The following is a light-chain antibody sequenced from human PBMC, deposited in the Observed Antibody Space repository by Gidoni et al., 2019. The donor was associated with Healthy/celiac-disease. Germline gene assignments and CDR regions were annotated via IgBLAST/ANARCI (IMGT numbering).Light chain of an antibody. V-gene: IGKV3-15*01. CDR3: QQYNNWPPGT. Sequence: EIVMTQSPATLSVSPGERATLSCRASPSVSSNFAWYQQKPGQAPRLLIYGASTRATGIPARFSGSGSGTEFTLTISSLLSEDFAVYYCQQYNNWPPGTFGGGTKVEIK. CDR2: GAS. CDR1: PSVSSN. J-gene: IGKJ4*01.